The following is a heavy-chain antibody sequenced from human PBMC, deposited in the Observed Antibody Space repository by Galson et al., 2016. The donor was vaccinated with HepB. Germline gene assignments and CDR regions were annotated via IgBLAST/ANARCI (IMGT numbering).Heavy chain of an antibody. J-gene: IGHJ6*02. CDR3: ARLGAGMDV. V-gene: IGHV4-39*01. CDR1: GDSISTRSYY. CDR2: IFHSGKT. Sequence: SETLSLTCTVSGDSISTRSYYWAWIRQPPGKGLEWLGSIFHSGKTYYNPSLKSRVTVSVDTSKHQFSLQLYPVTAADTAVYYCARLGAGMDVWGQGTTVTVSS.